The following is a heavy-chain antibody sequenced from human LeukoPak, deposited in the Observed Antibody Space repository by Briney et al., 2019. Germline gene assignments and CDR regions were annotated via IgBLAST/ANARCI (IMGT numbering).Heavy chain of an antibody. CDR2: IIPIFGTA. V-gene: IGHV1-69*05. Sequence: ASVKVSCKASGGTFSSYAISWVRQAPGQGLEWMGGIIPIFGTANYAQKFQGRVTITTDESTNTAYMELSSLRSEDTAVYYCATSSRRTGYFDYWGQGTLVTVSS. CDR3: ATSSRRTGYFDY. J-gene: IGHJ4*02. CDR1: GGTFSSYA. D-gene: IGHD3/OR15-3a*01.